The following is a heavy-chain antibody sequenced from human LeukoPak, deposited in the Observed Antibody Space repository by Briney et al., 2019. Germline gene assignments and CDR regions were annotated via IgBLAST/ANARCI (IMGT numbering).Heavy chain of an antibody. V-gene: IGHV3-7*01. Sequence: GGSLRLSCAASGFTFSSYWMSWVRQAPGKGLEWVADIKQDGSEKYYVDSVKGRFTISRDNAKNSLYLQMNSLRAEDTAVYYCARRPAPHRGGYYYDSSGPFDYWGQGTLVTVSS. J-gene: IGHJ4*02. D-gene: IGHD3-22*01. CDR1: GFTFSSYW. CDR3: ARRPAPHRGGYYYDSSGPFDY. CDR2: IKQDGSEK.